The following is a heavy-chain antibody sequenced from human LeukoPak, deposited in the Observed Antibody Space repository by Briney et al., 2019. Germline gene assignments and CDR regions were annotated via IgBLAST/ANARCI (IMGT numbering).Heavy chain of an antibody. CDR3: AKGPSTGYSTYFFVF. J-gene: IGHJ4*02. CDR2: ISDSGDST. D-gene: IGHD3-9*01. Sequence: GGSLRLSCAASGFTFSSYAMSWVRQAPGKGVEWVSGISDSGDSTYYADSVKGRLTISRDNSKNTLYLQMNSLRAEDTAVYYCAKGPSTGYSTYFFVFWGQGTLVTVSS. CDR1: GFTFSSYA. V-gene: IGHV3-23*01.